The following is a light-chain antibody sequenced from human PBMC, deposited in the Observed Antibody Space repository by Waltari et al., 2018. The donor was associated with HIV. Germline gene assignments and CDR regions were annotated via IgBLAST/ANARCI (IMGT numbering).Light chain of an antibody. CDR2: EVT. V-gene: IGLV2-14*01. CDR1: SSDVGGYNY. J-gene: IGLJ1*01. CDR3: SSATSRKLYA. Sequence: QSALTQPASVSGSPGQSITISCTGTSSDVGGYNYVSWYQQHPGKVPKLLIYEVTNRPSGVSNRFSASKSGNKASLTISGLQADDEADYYCSSATSRKLYAFGTGTRVTVL.